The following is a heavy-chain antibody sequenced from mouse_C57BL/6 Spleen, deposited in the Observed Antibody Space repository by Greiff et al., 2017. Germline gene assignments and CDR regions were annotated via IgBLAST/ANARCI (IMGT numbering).Heavy chain of an antibody. V-gene: IGHV1-26*01. CDR1: GYTFTDYY. D-gene: IGHD1-1*01. J-gene: IGHJ2*01. CDR2: INPNNGGT. Sequence: EVKLQQSGPELVKPGASVKISCKASGYTFTDYYMNWVKQSHGKSLEWIGDINPNNGGTSYNQKFKGKATLTVDKSSSTAYMELRSLTSEDAAVYYCARDYGSSCDYWGQGTTLTVSS. CDR3: ARDYGSSCDY.